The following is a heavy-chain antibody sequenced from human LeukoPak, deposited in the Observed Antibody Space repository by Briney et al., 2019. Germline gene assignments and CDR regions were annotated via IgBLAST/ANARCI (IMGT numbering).Heavy chain of an antibody. CDR3: ARQNYDSMTGPNWFDP. CDR1: GDSFTNYW. J-gene: IGHJ5*02. V-gene: IGHV5-51*01. Sequence: GESLKISCKGSGDSFTNYWIAWVRQMPGKGLEWMGIIYPGDSDTRYSPSFQGQVTISVDKSIRTAYLQWSSLRASDTAIYYCARQNYDSMTGPNWFDPWGQGTLVTVSS. D-gene: IGHD3-9*01. CDR2: IYPGDSDT.